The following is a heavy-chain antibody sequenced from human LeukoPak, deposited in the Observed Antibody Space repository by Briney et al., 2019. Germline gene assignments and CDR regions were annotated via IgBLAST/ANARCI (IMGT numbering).Heavy chain of an antibody. J-gene: IGHJ4*02. CDR3: ARDDYRSYYFDY. D-gene: IGHD4/OR15-4a*01. CDR1: GGSFSGYY. CDR2: INHSGST. Sequence: SETLSLTCAVYGGSFSGYYWSWIRQPPGKGLEWIGEINHSGSTNYNPSLKSRVTISVDTSKNQFSLKLSSVTAADTAVYYCARDDYRSYYFDYWGQGTLVTVSS. V-gene: IGHV4-34*01.